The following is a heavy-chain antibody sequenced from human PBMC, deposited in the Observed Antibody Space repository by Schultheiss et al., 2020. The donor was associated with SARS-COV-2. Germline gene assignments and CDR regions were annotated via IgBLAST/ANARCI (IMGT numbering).Heavy chain of an antibody. CDR1: GYSFTSYW. CDR2: IYPGDSDT. CDR3: ARDIVVEGDAFDI. V-gene: IGHV5-51*01. D-gene: IGHD2-15*01. Sequence: GGSLRLSCKGSGYSFTSYWIGWVRQMPGKGLEWMGIIYPGDSDTRYSPSFQGQVTISADKSISTAYLQWSSLKASDTAMYYCARDIVVEGDAFDIWGQGTMVTVSS. J-gene: IGHJ3*02.